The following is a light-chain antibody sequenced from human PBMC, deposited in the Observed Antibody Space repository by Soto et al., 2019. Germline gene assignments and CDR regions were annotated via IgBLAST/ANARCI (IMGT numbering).Light chain of an antibody. CDR2: EVS. CDR3: SSSTSSTTYV. V-gene: IGLV2-14*01. CDR1: RSDVGGYDY. J-gene: IGLJ1*01. Sequence: QSALTQPASVSGSPGQSITISCTGTRSDVGGYDYVSWYPQRPGKAPKLMIYEVSNLPSGVSNRFSGSKSGNTASQTMTGLQAEDEADYYCSSSTSSTTYVFGTGTKVTVL.